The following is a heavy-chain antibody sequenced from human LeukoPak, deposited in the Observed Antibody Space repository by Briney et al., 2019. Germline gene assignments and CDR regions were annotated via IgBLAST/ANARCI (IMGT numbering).Heavy chain of an antibody. CDR1: GYTLTSYY. D-gene: IGHD3-22*01. J-gene: IGHJ4*02. Sequence: ASVKVSCKASGYTLTSYYMVWVRQAPGQGLEWMGIINPSGGSTSYAQKFQGRVSMTRDTSINTAYMELSRLRSDDTAIYYCARVSRFYYDGSGDFDYWGQGTLVTVSS. CDR2: INPSGGST. V-gene: IGHV1-46*01. CDR3: ARVSRFYYDGSGDFDY.